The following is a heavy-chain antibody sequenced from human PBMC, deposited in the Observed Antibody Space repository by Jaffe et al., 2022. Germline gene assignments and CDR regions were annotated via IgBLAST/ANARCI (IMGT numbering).Heavy chain of an antibody. D-gene: IGHD1-26*01. CDR1: GYTFTGYY. Sequence: QVQLVQSGAEVKKPGASVKVSCKASGYTFTGYYMHWVRQAPGQGLEWMGRINPNSGGTNYAPKFQGRVTMTRDTSISTAYMELSRLRSDDTAVYYCAFKGEWGGVDQWGQGTLVTVSS. CDR2: INPNSGGT. J-gene: IGHJ4*02. V-gene: IGHV1-2*06. CDR3: AFKGEWGGVDQ.